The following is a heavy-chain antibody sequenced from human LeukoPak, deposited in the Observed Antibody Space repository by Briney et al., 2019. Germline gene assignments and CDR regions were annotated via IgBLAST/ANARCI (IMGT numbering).Heavy chain of an antibody. D-gene: IGHD3-3*01. CDR1: GYTFTGYY. J-gene: IGHJ4*02. CDR3: ARDLGGGFLEWSNFDY. Sequence: SCKASGYTFTGYYMHWVRQAPGKGLEWVAVIWYDGSNKYYADSVKGRFTISRDNSKNTLYLQMNSLRAEDTAVYYCARDLGGGFLEWSNFDYWGQGTLVTVSS. CDR2: IWYDGSNK. V-gene: IGHV3-33*01.